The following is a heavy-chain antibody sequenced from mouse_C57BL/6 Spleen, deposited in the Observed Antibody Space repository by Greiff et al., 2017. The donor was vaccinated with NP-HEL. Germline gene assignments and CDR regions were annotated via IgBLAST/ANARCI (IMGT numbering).Heavy chain of an antibody. CDR1: GYTFTSYW. V-gene: IGHV1-7*01. D-gene: IGHD2-5*01. CDR3: AIQNGTYSNHEGFAY. Sequence: VQLQQSGAELAKPGASVKLSCKASGYTFTSYWMHWVKQRPGQGLEWIGYINPSSGYTKYNQKFKDKATLTADKSSSTAYMPLSSLTYEDSAFYYCAIQNGTYSNHEGFAYWGQGTLVTVSA. J-gene: IGHJ3*01. CDR2: INPSSGYT.